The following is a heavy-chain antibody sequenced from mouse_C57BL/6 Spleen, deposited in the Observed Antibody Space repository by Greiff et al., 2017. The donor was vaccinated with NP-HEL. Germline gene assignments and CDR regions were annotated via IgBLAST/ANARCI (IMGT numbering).Heavy chain of an antibody. V-gene: IGHV5-9-1*02. D-gene: IGHD1-1*01. CDR1: GFTFSSYA. CDR3: TRDTVVATGGWYFDV. J-gene: IGHJ1*03. CDR2: ISSGGDYI. Sequence: EVKLVESGEGLVKPGGSLKLSCAASGFTFSSYAMSWVRQTPEKRLEWVAYISSGGDYIYYADTVKGRFTISRDNARNTLYLQMSSLKSEDTAMYYCTRDTVVATGGWYFDVWGTGTTVTVSS.